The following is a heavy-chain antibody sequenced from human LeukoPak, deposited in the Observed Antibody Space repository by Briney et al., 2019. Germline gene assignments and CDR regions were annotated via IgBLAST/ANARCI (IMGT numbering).Heavy chain of an antibody. V-gene: IGHV4-39*07. Sequence: PSETLSLTCTASGAFISSSSYYWGWVRQPPGKGLEWIGSVYYSGSTYYNPSLKTRVTISLDTSKNQFSLNLTSVTAADTAVYYCARPRGLNYYGGLSEFGYWGQGALVTVSS. CDR2: VYYSGST. J-gene: IGHJ4*02. CDR1: GAFISSSSYY. CDR3: ARPRGLNYYGGLSEFGY. D-gene: IGHD4-23*01.